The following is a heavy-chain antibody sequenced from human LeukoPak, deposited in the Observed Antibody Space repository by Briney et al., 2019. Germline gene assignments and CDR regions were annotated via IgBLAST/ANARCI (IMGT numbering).Heavy chain of an antibody. CDR2: ITTSSTTI. CDR3: ARDHDFAFDY. Sequence: HTGGSLRLSCAASGFTFSTYNLNWVRQAPGEGLEWISYITTSSTTIQYADSVKGRFTISRDNAKNSLYLQMNSLRAEDTVVYYCARDHDFAFDYWGQGTLVTVSS. D-gene: IGHD1-1*01. V-gene: IGHV3-48*01. CDR1: GFTFSTYN. J-gene: IGHJ4*02.